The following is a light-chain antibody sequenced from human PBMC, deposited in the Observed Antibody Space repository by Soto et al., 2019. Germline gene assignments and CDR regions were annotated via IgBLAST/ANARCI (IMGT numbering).Light chain of an antibody. J-gene: IGKJ4*01. CDR2: CAS. V-gene: IGKV3-20*01. CDR3: QQYGTSPPLT. Sequence: EGVLTQSPGTLSLSPGDRATLSCRASQTVASNFLSWYQHKPGQSPRLLIYCASTRATDIPDRFSGSGSGPDFTRTISRLEPEDAAVYYCQQYGTSPPLTFGGGTKVEIK. CDR1: QTVASNF.